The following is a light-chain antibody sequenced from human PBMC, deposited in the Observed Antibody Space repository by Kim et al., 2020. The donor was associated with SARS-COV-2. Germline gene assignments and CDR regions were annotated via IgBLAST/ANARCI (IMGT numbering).Light chain of an antibody. V-gene: IGKV3-15*01. CDR3: QQYNNWPLT. J-gene: IGKJ4*01. Sequence: SESPGERVTPSCRASQSVSSNLAWYQQKPGQAPRCLIYGASTRATGIPARFSGSGSGTEFTLTISSLQSEDFAVYYCQQYNNWPLTFGGGTKLEI. CDR1: QSVSSN. CDR2: GAS.